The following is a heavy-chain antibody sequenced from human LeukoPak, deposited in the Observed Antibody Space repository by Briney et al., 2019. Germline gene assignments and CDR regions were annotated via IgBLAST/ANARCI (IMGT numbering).Heavy chain of an antibody. Sequence: SETLSLTCTVSGGSISSYYWSWIRQPPGKGLEWIGYIYYSGSTNYNPSLKSRVTVSVDTSKNQFSLKLSSVTAADTAVYYCATSSSSWYPRNYYGMDVWGQGTTVTVS. CDR3: ATSSSSWYPRNYYGMDV. D-gene: IGHD6-13*01. J-gene: IGHJ6*02. CDR2: IYYSGST. CDR1: GGSISSYY. V-gene: IGHV4-59*01.